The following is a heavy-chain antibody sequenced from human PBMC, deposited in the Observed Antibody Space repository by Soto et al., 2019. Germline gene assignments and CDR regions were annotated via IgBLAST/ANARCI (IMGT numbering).Heavy chain of an antibody. J-gene: IGHJ4*02. CDR2: INSDGST. CDR1: GFLVNSAY. Sequence: EVQLVESGGGLIPPGGSLRLSCAASGFLVNSAYMTWVRQAPGKGLEWLSMINSDGSTLYAESVKARFTISRDNSKSRLDCQMNSLRAEDTAMYYCARSGYSFAWGYWGQGTWVIVTS. V-gene: IGHV3-53*01. CDR3: ARSGYSFAWGY. D-gene: IGHD5-18*01.